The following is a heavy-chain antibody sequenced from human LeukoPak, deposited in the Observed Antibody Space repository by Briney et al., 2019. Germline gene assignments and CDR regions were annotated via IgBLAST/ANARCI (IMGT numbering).Heavy chain of an antibody. J-gene: IGHJ4*02. D-gene: IGHD1-26*01. V-gene: IGHV1-18*01. Sequence: ASVKVSCKTSGYTFSNYGISWVRQAPGQGLEWMGWISGYNGNTNYAQKFQGRVAMTADTSTSIAFMELRSLRSDDPAVYYCARVGPHRRNNGDYCYFDFWGPGTLVTVSS. CDR2: ISGYNGNT. CDR3: ARVGPHRRNNGDYCYFDF. CDR1: GYTFSNYG.